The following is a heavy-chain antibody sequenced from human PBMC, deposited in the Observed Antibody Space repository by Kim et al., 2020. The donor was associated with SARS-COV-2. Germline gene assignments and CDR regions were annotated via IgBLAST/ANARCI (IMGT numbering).Heavy chain of an antibody. J-gene: IGHJ2*01. CDR3: ARHYYDSSGYYWYFDL. D-gene: IGHD3-22*01. CDR2: IYYSGST. V-gene: IGHV4-39*01. CDR1: GGSISSSSYY. Sequence: SETLSLTCTVSGGSISSSSYYWGWIRQPPGKGLEWIGSIYYSGSTYYNPSLKSRVTISVDTSKNQFSLKLSSVTAADTAVYYCARHYYDSSGYYWYFDLWGRGSLDTVSS.